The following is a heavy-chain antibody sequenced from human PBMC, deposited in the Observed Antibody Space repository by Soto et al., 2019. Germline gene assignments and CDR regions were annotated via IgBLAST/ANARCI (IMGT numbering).Heavy chain of an antibody. V-gene: IGHV3-30-3*01. CDR3: ARAPVHPYYGSGSYPGNSLDY. CDR1: GFTFSSYA. D-gene: IGHD3-10*01. J-gene: IGHJ4*02. CDR2: ISYDGSNK. Sequence: QVQLVESGGGVVQPGRSLRLSCAASGFTFSSYAMHWVRQAPGKGLEWVSVISYDGSNKYYADSVKGRFTISRDNSKNTLYLQMNSLRAEDTAVYYCARAPVHPYYGSGSYPGNSLDYWRQGTLVTVSS.